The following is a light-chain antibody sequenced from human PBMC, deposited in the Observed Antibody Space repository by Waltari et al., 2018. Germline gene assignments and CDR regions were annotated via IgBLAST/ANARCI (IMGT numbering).Light chain of an antibody. CDR2: DVT. J-gene: IGLJ2*01. CDR3: AAYTSTNTVI. V-gene: IGLV2-14*01. CDR1: NSDIGYYNY. Sequence: QSALPQPASVSGSPGQSITLSCTGTNSDIGYYNYVSWYQQYPGKAPKLMIFDVTRWPSGVSHRFSGSKSGNTASLTISGLQAEDEADYFCAAYTSTNTVIFGGGTKVTVL.